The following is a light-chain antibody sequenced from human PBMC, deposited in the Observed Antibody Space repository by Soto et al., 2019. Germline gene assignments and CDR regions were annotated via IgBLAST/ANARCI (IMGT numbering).Light chain of an antibody. CDR1: SSDVGGYKY. CDR3: RSYGGNHNLGV. CDR2: EVN. J-gene: IGLJ1*01. V-gene: IGLV2-8*01. Sequence: QSALTQPPSASGSPGQSVTISCTGTSSDVGGYKYVSWYQQHPDKAPKLMIFEVNKRPSGVPDRFSGSKSGNTASLTVSGAQAEDGGDYYRRSYGGNHNLGVFGTGTKVTVL.